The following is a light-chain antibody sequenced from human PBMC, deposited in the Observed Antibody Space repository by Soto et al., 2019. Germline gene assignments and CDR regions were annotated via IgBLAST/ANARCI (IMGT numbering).Light chain of an antibody. CDR1: QAITKY. J-gene: IGKJ5*01. V-gene: IGKV1-33*01. Sequence: DIQMTQSPATLSASVGDRVTITCQASQAITKYLNWYQQKPGKAPKLLIFGAFNLETGVPARFSGSGSGTDFTFTISRLEPEDIATYCCQQYGNLPITFGQGTRLDIK. CDR2: GAF. CDR3: QQYGNLPIT.